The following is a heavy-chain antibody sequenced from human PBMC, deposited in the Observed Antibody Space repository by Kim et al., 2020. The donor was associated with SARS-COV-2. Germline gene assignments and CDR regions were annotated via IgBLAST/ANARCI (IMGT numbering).Heavy chain of an antibody. V-gene: IGHV4-61*02. CDR3: AREMGHIVVVTAIPVDAFDI. D-gene: IGHD2-21*02. J-gene: IGHJ3*02. Sequence: SETLSLTCTVSGGSISSGSYYWSWIRQPAGKGLEWIGRIYTSGSTNYNPSLKSRVTISVDTSKNQFSLKLSSVTAADTAVYYCAREMGHIVVVTAIPVDAFDIWGQGTMVTVSS. CDR2: IYTSGST. CDR1: GGSISSGSYY.